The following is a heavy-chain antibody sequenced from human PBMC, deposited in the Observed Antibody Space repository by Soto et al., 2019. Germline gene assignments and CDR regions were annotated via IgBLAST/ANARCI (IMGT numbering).Heavy chain of an antibody. CDR3: ARSEQYQLLTFDY. J-gene: IGHJ4*02. Sequence: PGESQKISSKGSGYSFTSYWSGWVRQMPGKGLEWMGIIYPGDSDTRYSPSFQGQVTISADKSISTAYLQWSSLKASDTAMYYCARSEQYQLLTFDYWGQGTLVTVSS. V-gene: IGHV5-51*01. D-gene: IGHD2-2*01. CDR2: IYPGDSDT. CDR1: GYSFTSYW.